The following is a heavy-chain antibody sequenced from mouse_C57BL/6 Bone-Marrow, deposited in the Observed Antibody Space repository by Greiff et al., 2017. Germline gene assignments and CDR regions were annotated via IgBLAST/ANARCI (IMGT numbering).Heavy chain of an antibody. V-gene: IGHV5-6*01. Sequence: EVHLVESGGDLVKPGGSLKLSCAASGFTFSSYGMSWVRQTPDKRLEWVATISSGGSYTYYPDSVKGRFTISRDNAKNTLYLQMSSLKSEDTAMYYCARRGYYGSIFYWYFDVWGTGTTVTVSS. CDR3: ARRGYYGSIFYWYFDV. J-gene: IGHJ1*03. CDR2: ISSGGSYT. CDR1: GFTFSSYG. D-gene: IGHD1-1*01.